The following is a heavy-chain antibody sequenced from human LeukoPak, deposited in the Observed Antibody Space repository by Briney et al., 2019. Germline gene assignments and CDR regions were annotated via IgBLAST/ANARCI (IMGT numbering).Heavy chain of an antibody. CDR2: INPNSGGT. V-gene: IGHV1-2*02. D-gene: IGHD3-22*01. CDR1: GYTFTGYY. CDR3: ARGTYYYDSSGYSYPGY. J-gene: IGHJ4*02. Sequence: ASVKVSCKASGYTFTGYYMHWVRQAPGQGLEWMGWINPNSGGTNYAQKFQGRVTMTRDTSISTAYMELSRLRSDDTAVYYCARGTYYYDSSGYSYPGYWGQGTLVTVSS.